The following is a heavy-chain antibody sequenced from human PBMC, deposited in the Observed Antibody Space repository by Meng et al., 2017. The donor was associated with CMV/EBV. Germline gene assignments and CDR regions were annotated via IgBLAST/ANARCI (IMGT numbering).Heavy chain of an antibody. CDR2: IYSGGST. D-gene: IGHD6-13*01. J-gene: IGHJ5*02. CDR1: GFTVSSNY. Sequence: GESLKISCAASGFTVSSNYMSWVRQAPGKGLEWVSVIYSGGSTYYADSVKGRFTISRDNAKNSLYLQMNSLRAEDTAVYYCARDRAAPGWFDPWGQGTLVTVSS. CDR3: ARDRAAPGWFDP. V-gene: IGHV3-53*01.